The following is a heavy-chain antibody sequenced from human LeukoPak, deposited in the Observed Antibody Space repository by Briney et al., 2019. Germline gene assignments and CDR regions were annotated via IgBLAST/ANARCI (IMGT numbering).Heavy chain of an antibody. Sequence: SETLSLTCTVSGGSISSNYWSWFRQPPAKGLEWIGYIYYSGSTNYNPSLKSRVTISVDTSKTHCSLNLRSVPAADTAVYYCARHTDYGGNSRWFDPWGQGTLVTVSS. CDR2: IYYSGST. V-gene: IGHV4-59*08. D-gene: IGHD4-23*01. J-gene: IGHJ5*02. CDR3: ARHTDYGGNSRWFDP. CDR1: GGSISSNY.